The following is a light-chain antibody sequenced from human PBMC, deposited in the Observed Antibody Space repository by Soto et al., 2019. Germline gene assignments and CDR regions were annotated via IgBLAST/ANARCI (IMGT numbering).Light chain of an antibody. CDR2: DAS. CDR1: QDINRW. V-gene: IGKV1-5*01. Sequence: DIQLTQSPSALSASVGDRVTITCRASQDINRWLAWYQQKPGKAPILLIYDASSLESGVPSRFSGSGSGTEFTLTISSLQPDDFATYYCQHYNSYSEAFGQGTKVDIK. J-gene: IGKJ1*01. CDR3: QHYNSYSEA.